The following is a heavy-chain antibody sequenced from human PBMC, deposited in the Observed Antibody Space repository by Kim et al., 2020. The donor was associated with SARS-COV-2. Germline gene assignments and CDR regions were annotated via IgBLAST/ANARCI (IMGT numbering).Heavy chain of an antibody. Sequence: SFQGHVTISADKSISTAYLQWSSLKASDTAMYYCARQFSIRSAAIPFDYWGQGTLVTVSS. D-gene: IGHD2-15*01. V-gene: IGHV5-10-1*01. CDR3: ARQFSIRSAAIPFDY. J-gene: IGHJ4*02.